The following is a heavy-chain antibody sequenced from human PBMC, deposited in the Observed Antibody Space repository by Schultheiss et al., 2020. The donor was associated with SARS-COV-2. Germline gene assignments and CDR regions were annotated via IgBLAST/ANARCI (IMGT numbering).Heavy chain of an antibody. CDR1: GFTFSSYG. V-gene: IGHV3-30*18. D-gene: IGHD3-10*01. CDR3: AKDQGNYGLSD. J-gene: IGHJ4*02. CDR2: ISYDGSNK. Sequence: GGSLRLSCAASGFTFSSYGMHWVRQAPGKGLEWVAVISYDGSNKYYADSVKGRFTVSRDNSKNTLSLQMNNLRAEDTAVYYCAKDQGNYGLSDWGQGTLVTVSS.